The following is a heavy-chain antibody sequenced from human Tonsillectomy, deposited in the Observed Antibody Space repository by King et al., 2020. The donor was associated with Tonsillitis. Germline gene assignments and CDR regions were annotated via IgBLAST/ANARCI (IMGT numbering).Heavy chain of an antibody. CDR1: GFTFSSYA. J-gene: IGHJ4*02. D-gene: IGHD2-15*01. CDR2: ISGSGGIT. Sequence: VQLVESGGDLVQPGGSLRLSCAASGFTFSSYAMSWVRQAPGKGLEWVSAISGSGGITYYADSVKGRFPISRDNSKNTLYLQMNSLRAEDTAVYYCAKRWELQYPKSPFDYWGQGTLVTVSS. CDR3: AKRWELQYPKSPFDY. V-gene: IGHV3-23*04.